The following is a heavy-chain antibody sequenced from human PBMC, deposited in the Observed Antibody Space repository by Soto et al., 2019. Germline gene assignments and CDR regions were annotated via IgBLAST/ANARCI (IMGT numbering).Heavy chain of an antibody. CDR3: AREPAFLYSSGHQAGNDY. CDR2: ISAYNGNT. D-gene: IGHD6-19*01. Sequence: QVQLVQSVAEVKKPGASVQVSCKASGYTFTSYGIRWVRQAPGQGLEWMGWISAYNGNTNYAQTLQGRVTMTTDTSTSTDYMELRSLRSDDTAVEYCAREPAFLYSSGHQAGNDYWGQGTLVTVSS. V-gene: IGHV1-18*01. CDR1: GYTFTSYG. J-gene: IGHJ4*02.